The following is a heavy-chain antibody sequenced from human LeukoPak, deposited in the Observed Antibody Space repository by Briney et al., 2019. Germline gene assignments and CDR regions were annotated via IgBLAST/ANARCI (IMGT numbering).Heavy chain of an antibody. V-gene: IGHV3-23*01. CDR3: AKGGYYGPRYFDL. D-gene: IGHD3-10*01. CDR1: GLTFSSYA. J-gene: IGHJ2*01. CDR2: ISGTGGST. Sequence: PGGSLRLSCAASGLTFSSYAVTCVRQAPGKGQEWVSAISGTGGSTFYADSVKGRFTISRDNSKNTLYLQMNSLRADDTAVYYCAKGGYYGPRYFDLWGRGTLVTVSS.